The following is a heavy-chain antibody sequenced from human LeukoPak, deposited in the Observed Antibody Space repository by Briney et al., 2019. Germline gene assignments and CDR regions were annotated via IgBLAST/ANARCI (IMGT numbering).Heavy chain of an antibody. D-gene: IGHD2-15*01. CDR1: GGSISSGDYY. CDR2: IYYSGRT. CDR3: ARTDEARSSSDY. Sequence: SETLSLTCTVSGGSISSGDYYWSWIRQPPGMGLEWIGYIYYSGRTYYNPSLKSRVTISVDTSKNQFSLKLSSVTAADTAVYYCARTDEARSSSDYWGQGTLVTVSS. V-gene: IGHV4-30-4*01. J-gene: IGHJ4*02.